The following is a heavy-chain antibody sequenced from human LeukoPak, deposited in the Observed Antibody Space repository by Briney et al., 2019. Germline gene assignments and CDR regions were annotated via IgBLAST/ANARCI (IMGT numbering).Heavy chain of an antibody. J-gene: IGHJ6*03. CDR1: GYTFTGYY. CDR2: INPNSGGT. CDR3: ARDGDCSSTGCPRGYYYYYCMDV. V-gene: IGHV1-2*02. Sequence: GASVKVSCKASGYTFTGYYMHWVRQAPGQGLEWMGWINPNSGGTNYAQKFQGRVTMTRDTSISTAYMELSRLRSDDTAVYYCARDGDCSSTGCPRGYYYYYCMDVWGKGTTVTVSS. D-gene: IGHD2-2*01.